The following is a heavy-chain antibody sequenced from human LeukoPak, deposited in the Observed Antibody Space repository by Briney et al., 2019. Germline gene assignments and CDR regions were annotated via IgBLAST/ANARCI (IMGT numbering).Heavy chain of an antibody. CDR2: INPSGGST. CDR3: ARGSRPVYNLLTGKRYFDY. D-gene: IGHD3-9*01. J-gene: IGHJ4*02. CDR1: GYTFTTYY. Sequence: ASVKVSCKASGYTFTTYYVHWVRQAPGQGLEWMGIINPSGGSTTYAQKFRGRLTMTRDMSTSTVDMELSSLRSEDTAVYYCARGSRPVYNLLTGKRYFDYWGQGTLLTVSS. V-gene: IGHV1-46*01.